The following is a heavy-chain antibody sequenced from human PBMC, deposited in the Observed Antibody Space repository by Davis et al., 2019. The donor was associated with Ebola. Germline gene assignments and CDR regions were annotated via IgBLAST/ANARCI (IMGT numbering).Heavy chain of an antibody. CDR2: ISAYNGNT. J-gene: IGHJ4*02. CDR3: AREKLGGSADY. D-gene: IGHD3-3*01. Sequence: ASVKVSCKASGYTFSSYGINWVRQAPGQGLEWMGWISAYNGNTKYAQKLQGRATMTTDTSTSTAYMELRSLRSDDTAVYYCAREKLGGSADYWGQGTLVTVSS. CDR1: GYTFSSYG. V-gene: IGHV1-18*01.